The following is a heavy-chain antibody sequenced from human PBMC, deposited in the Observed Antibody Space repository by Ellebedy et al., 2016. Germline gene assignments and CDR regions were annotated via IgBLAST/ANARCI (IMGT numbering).Heavy chain of an antibody. Sequence: GESLKISCAAPGISFNSYWIHLVRQAPGKGLGWGARINTDGKIKDYADSVKGPFSISRENAKNTLYLQMNSLRAEDTAVYYCVRGASTGAFDIWGQGTMVTVSS. CDR1: GISFNSYW. J-gene: IGHJ3*02. CDR2: INTDGKIK. D-gene: IGHD2-2*01. CDR3: VRGASTGAFDI. V-gene: IGHV3-74*01.